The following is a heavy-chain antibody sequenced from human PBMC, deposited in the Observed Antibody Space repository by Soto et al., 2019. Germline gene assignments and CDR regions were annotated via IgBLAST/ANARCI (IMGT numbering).Heavy chain of an antibody. CDR3: AKDLRPDGVWDFDY. D-gene: IGHD4-17*01. V-gene: IGHV3-23*01. CDR1: GFTFSSYT. CDR2: INSDGRT. Sequence: GGSLRLSCAASGFTFSSYTMNWVRQAPGKGLEWVTGINSDGRTYYADTEKGRFTISRDDSKNTLYLQIISLRAEDTAVYYCAKDLRPDGVWDFDYWGQGTLVTVSS. J-gene: IGHJ4*02.